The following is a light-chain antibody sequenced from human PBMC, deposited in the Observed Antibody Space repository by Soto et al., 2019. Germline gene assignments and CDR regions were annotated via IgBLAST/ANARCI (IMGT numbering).Light chain of an antibody. Sequence: EIVLTQSPGTLSLSPGERATLSCRASQSVTSSYLAWYQQKPGQAPSLLIYGAYSRATGIPDRFSGGGSGTDFTLSISRLEPEDFAVYYCQQRTDRPPWTFGQGTKVDIK. CDR1: QSVTSSY. CDR2: GAY. J-gene: IGKJ1*01. V-gene: IGKV3D-20*02. CDR3: QQRTDRPPWT.